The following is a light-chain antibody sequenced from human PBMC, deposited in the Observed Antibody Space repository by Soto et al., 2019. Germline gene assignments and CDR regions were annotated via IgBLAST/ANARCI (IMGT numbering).Light chain of an antibody. CDR3: QQRNNWPRT. J-gene: IGKJ4*01. Sequence: EIVLTQSPATLSLSPGERATLSCRASQSVRSYLAWYHQKPRQAPRLLIYDASNRDTGIPARFSRSGYVTDFTRTNSSLEPEYFAFYYYQQRNNWPRTFGGGTKVEIK. CDR2: DAS. CDR1: QSVRSY. V-gene: IGKV3-11*01.